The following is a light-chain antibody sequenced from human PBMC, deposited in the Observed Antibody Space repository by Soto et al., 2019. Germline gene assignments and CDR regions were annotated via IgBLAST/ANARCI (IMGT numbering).Light chain of an antibody. V-gene: IGKV3-20*01. Sequence: EIVLTQSPGTLSLSPGERATLSCRASQSVSRSYLAWYQQKPGQAPKRRIYGASSRATGIPDRFSGRGSATNFTLTISRMEPDDFAVYYCHQYGSSTLYTFGQGTKLEIK. CDR2: GAS. CDR3: HQYGSSTLYT. J-gene: IGKJ2*01. CDR1: QSVSRSY.